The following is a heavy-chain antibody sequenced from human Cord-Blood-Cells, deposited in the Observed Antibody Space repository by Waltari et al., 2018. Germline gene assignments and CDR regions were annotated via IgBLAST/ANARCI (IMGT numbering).Heavy chain of an antibody. Sequence: QVQLQESGPGLVKPSETLSLTCTVSGGSISSYYWSWIRQPAGKGLEWIGRIYTSGSTHSNPSLRSPVPISVDTSMNPFSLKLGSVTAADTAVYYCARGITMVRGVTGWFDPWGQGTLVTVSS. CDR3: ARGITMVRGVTGWFDP. V-gene: IGHV4-4*07. J-gene: IGHJ5*02. CDR1: GGSISSYY. D-gene: IGHD3-10*01. CDR2: IYTSGST.